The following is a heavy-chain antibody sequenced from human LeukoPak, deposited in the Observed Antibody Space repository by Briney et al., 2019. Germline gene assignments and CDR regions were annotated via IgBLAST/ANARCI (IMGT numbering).Heavy chain of an antibody. D-gene: IGHD3-10*01. CDR3: ARVDGSGSYSVY. CDR2: ISSSSSYI. Sequence: GGSLRLSCAASGFTFSSYSMNWVRQAPGKGLEWVSSISSSSSYIYYADSVKGRFTISRDNAKNSLYLQMNSLRAEVTAVYYCARVDGSGSYSVYWGQGTLVTVSS. CDR1: GFTFSSYS. V-gene: IGHV3-21*01. J-gene: IGHJ4*02.